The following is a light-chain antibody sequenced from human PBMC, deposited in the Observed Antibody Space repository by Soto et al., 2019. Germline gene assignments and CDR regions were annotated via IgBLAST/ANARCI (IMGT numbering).Light chain of an antibody. CDR1: QSISNY. Sequence: DIQMTQSPSSLSASVGDRVTITCRASQSISNYLDWYQAKPGKAPKLLIYEASSLESGVPSRFSGSGSGTDFTLTISSLQPEDSATYYCQQSYSTPPFTFGPGTRVDI. CDR3: QQSYSTPPFT. J-gene: IGKJ3*01. CDR2: EAS. V-gene: IGKV1-39*01.